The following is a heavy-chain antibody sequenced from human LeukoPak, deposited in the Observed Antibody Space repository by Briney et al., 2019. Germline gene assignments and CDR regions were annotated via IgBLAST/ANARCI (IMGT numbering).Heavy chain of an antibody. CDR2: ISYDGSNK. J-gene: IGHJ4*02. D-gene: IGHD3-10*01. Sequence: PGRSLRLSCAASGFTFSSYTMHWVRQAPGQGLEWVAVISYDGSNKYYADSVKGRFTISGDTSKNTLYLQMNSLRAEDTAVYYCAKCLYGSGSYSNPDYWGQGTLVTVSS. CDR3: AKCLYGSGSYSNPDY. CDR1: GFTFSSYT. V-gene: IGHV3-30-3*02.